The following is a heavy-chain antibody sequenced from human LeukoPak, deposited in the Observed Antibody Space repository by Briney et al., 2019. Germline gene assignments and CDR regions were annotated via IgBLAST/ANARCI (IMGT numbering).Heavy chain of an antibody. D-gene: IGHD1-1*01. Sequence: GRSLRLSCAASGFTFDDYAMHWVRQAPGKGLEWVSGISWSSGSIGYADSVKGRFTISRDNAKNSPYLQMNSLRAEDTALYYCAKGELEGNLDYWGQGTLVTVSS. J-gene: IGHJ4*02. V-gene: IGHV3-9*01. CDR1: GFTFDDYA. CDR3: AKGELEGNLDY. CDR2: ISWSSGSI.